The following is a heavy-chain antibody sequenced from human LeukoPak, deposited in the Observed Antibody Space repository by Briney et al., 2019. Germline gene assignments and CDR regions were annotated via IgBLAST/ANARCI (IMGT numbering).Heavy chain of an antibody. V-gene: IGHV1-8*01. CDR2: MNPNSGNT. CDR1: GYTFTSYD. Sequence: ASVKVSCKASGYTFTSYDINWVRQATGQGLEWMGWMNPNSGNTDYAQKFQGRVTMTRNTSISTAYMELSSLRSEDTAVYYCARGNPLGLEWFEDAFDIWGQGTMVTVSS. J-gene: IGHJ3*02. CDR3: ARGNPLGLEWFEDAFDI. D-gene: IGHD3-3*01.